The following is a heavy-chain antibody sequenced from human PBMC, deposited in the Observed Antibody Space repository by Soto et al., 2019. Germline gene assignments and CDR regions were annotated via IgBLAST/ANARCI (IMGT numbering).Heavy chain of an antibody. J-gene: IGHJ2*01. CDR3: ARRGNYGNYYYFDI. Sequence: PXESLRLSCKGSEYSFSLNGSVWVRQVPGKGLEWMGILYPGNSDTRYSPSFQGQVTTSADKSIDTAYLQWSSLKASDTAIYYCARRGNYGNYYYFDIWGRRTLVTVSS. CDR2: LYPGNSDT. V-gene: IGHV5-51*01. D-gene: IGHD3-10*01. CDR1: EYSFSLNG.